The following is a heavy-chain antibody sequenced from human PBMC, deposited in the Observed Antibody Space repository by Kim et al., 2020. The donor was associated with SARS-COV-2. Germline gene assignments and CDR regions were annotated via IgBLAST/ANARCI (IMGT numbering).Heavy chain of an antibody. V-gene: IGHV4-38-2*02. J-gene: IGHJ4*02. CDR1: GYSISSGYY. D-gene: IGHD3-22*01. Sequence: SETLSLTCTVSGYSISSGYYWGWIRQPPGKGLEWFGSIYHSGSTYYNPSLKSRVTISVDTSKNQFSLKLSSVTAADTAVYYCARGPYDSSGYYDRLLDYWGQGTLVTVSS. CDR2: IYHSGST. CDR3: ARGPYDSSGYYDRLLDY.